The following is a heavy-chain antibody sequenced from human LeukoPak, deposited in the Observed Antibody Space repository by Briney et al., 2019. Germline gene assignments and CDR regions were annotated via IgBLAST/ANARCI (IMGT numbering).Heavy chain of an antibody. CDR1: GNSVSSNSAA. CDR2: TYYRSKWYN. J-gene: IGHJ4*02. V-gene: IGHV6-1*01. D-gene: IGHD6-13*01. CDR3: ARESSIKYSSSPFDY. Sequence: SQTLSLTCAISGNSVSSNSAAWNRIRQSPSRGLEWLGRTYYRSKWYNDYAVSVKSRITINPDTSKNQFSLQLNSVTPEDTAVYYCARESSIKYSSSPFDYWGQGTLVTVSS.